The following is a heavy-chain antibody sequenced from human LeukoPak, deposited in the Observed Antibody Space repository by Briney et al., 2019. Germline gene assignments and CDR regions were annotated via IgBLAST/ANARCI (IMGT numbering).Heavy chain of an antibody. V-gene: IGHV3-21*01. Sequence: GGSPRLSCAASGFGFSSYSMSWVRQAPGKGLEGVSSISSSSSHSYHAGSVKGRFTISRDNAKNLLYRQMNSLRAEDTGIYYCARGGIVGAESDYWGQGTLVTVSS. CDR2: ISSSSSHS. CDR1: GFGFSSYS. D-gene: IGHD1-26*01. CDR3: ARGGIVGAESDY. J-gene: IGHJ4*02.